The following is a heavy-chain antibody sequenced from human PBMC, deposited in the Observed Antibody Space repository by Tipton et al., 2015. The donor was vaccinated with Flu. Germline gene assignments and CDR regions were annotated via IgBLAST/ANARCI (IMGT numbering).Heavy chain of an antibody. CDR2: ISYSGTT. V-gene: IGHV4-59*08. J-gene: IGHJ4*02. D-gene: IGHD4-17*01. CDR3: ASAPTMTTFFF. Sequence: TLSLTCTVSGDSISRFYWSWIRQRPGKGLEWLAHISYSGTTDYNPSLKSRLTVSADTSKNQFSLKLTSVTATDTAIYYCASAPTMTTFFFWGQGTLVTVSS. CDR1: GDSISRFY.